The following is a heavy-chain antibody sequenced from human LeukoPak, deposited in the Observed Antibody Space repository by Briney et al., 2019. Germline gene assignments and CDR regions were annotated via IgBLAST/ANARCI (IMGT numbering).Heavy chain of an antibody. CDR2: IIPIFGTA. D-gene: IGHD1-26*01. Sequence: IIPIFGTANYAQKFQGRVTITADESTSTAYMELSSLRSEDTAVYYCARDGGIVGATMVYWGQGTLVTVSS. V-gene: IGHV1-69*01. J-gene: IGHJ4*02. CDR3: ARDGGIVGATMVY.